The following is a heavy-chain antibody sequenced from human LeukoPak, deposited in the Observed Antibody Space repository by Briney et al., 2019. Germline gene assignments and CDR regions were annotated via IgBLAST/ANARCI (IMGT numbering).Heavy chain of an antibody. Sequence: GGSLRLSCAASGFTFSSYAMSWVRQAPGKGLEWVGFIRSKAYGGTTEYAASVKGRFTISRDDSKSIAYLQMNSLKTEDTAVYYCTRDPYRNWGQGTLVTVSS. D-gene: IGHD4-4*01. CDR1: GFTFSSYA. J-gene: IGHJ4*02. CDR2: IRSKAYGGTT. V-gene: IGHV3-49*04. CDR3: TRDPYRN.